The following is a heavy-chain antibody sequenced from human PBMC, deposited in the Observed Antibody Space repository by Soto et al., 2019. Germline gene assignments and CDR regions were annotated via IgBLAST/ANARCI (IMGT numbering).Heavy chain of an antibody. D-gene: IGHD3-22*01. CDR2: IYHSGST. Sequence: SETLSLTCAVSGGSISSGGYSWSWIRQPPGKGLEWIGYIYHSGSTYYNPSLKSRVTISVDRSKNQFSLKLSSVTAADTAVYYCARGGGITMIVVESFDIWGQGTMVT. CDR3: ARGGGITMIVVESFDI. V-gene: IGHV4-30-2*01. CDR1: GGSISSGGYS. J-gene: IGHJ3*02.